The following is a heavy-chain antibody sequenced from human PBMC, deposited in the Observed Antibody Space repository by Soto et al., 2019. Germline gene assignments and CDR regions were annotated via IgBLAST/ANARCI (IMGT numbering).Heavy chain of an antibody. D-gene: IGHD3-10*01. CDR3: ANYPWNSGIRAFDI. V-gene: IGHV3-23*01. Sequence: GGSLRLSCAASGFTFSSYVMGWVRQAPGKGLEWVSSVSGNGDSTYYADSVKGRFTISRDNSKNTLYLQMNSLRAEDTAIYYCANYPWNSGIRAFDIWGQGTMVTVSS. J-gene: IGHJ3*02. CDR2: VSGNGDST. CDR1: GFTFSSYV.